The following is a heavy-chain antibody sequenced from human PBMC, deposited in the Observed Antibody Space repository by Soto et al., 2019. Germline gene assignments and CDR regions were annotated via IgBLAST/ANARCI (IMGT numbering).Heavy chain of an antibody. J-gene: IGHJ6*02. CDR3: ARGGSGYHTGRGFAGTMDV. Sequence: QAQVVQSGDEVKKPGASVKVSCKASGYIFTGYGISWVRQAPDQGLEWMGWISPYNGHTEFAQRLQGRLTLTTDTSTSTAFMELSNLRSDDTAVYYCARGGSGYHTGRGFAGTMDVWGQGTTVTVSS. CDR2: ISPYNGHT. CDR1: GYIFTGYG. D-gene: IGHD3-22*01. V-gene: IGHV1-18*04.